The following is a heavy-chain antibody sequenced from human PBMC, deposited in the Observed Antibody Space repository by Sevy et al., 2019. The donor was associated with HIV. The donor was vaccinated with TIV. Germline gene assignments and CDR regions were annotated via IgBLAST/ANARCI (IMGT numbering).Heavy chain of an antibody. D-gene: IGHD2-2*01. J-gene: IGHJ4*02. CDR2: ISPYTGDT. V-gene: IGHV1-18*01. CDR3: ARDKPQGVVVLPGAMWGGVDY. Sequence: ASVKVSCRASGYTFRSYGISWVRQAPGQGLEWMGWISPYTGDTDFAQKVQGRVSMTSDTSTSTAYMEPRSLRSDDTAVYYGARDKPQGVVVLPGAMWGGVDYWGQGTLVTVSS. CDR1: GYTFRSYG.